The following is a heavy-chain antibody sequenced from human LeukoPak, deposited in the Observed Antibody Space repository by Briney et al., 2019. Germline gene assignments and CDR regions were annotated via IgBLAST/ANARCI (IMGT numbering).Heavy chain of an antibody. CDR2: ISGSGGST. D-gene: IGHD3-10*01. V-gene: IGHV3-23*01. CDR3: AKDSNYYGSGSNDY. CDR1: GFTFSSYA. J-gene: IGHJ4*02. Sequence: GSLRLSCAASGFTFSSYAMSWVRQAPGKGLEWVSAISGSGGSTYYADSVKGRFTISRDNSKNMLYLQMNSLRAEDTAVYYCAKDSNYYGSGSNDYWGQGTLVTVSS.